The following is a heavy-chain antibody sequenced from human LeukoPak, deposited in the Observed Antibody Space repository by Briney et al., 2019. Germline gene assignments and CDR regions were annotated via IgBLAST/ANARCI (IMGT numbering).Heavy chain of an antibody. J-gene: IGHJ6*04. CDR3: ARDLDV. V-gene: IGHV3-66*01. CDR1: GFTFSSYG. Sequence: PGRSLRLSCAASGFTFSSYGMHWVRQAPGKGLEWVSVMYIGGSTYYADSVRGRFTTSRDNSKNTLHLQMDSLRAEDTAVYYCARDLDVWGKGTTVTVSS. CDR2: MYIGGST.